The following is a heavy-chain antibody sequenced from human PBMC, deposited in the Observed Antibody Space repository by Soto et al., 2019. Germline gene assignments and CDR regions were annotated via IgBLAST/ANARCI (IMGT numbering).Heavy chain of an antibody. CDR1: GGSFSGYY. CDR3: ARGGGGLIHCSGGSCPAFYYYYYYMDV. V-gene: IGHV4-34*01. D-gene: IGHD2-15*01. J-gene: IGHJ6*03. CDR2: INHSGST. Sequence: QVQLQQWGAGLLKPSETLSLTCAVYGGSFSGYYWSWIRQPPGKGLEWIGEINHSGSTNYNPSLKSRVTISVDTSKKQFSLKLGSVTAADTAVYYCARGGGGLIHCSGGSCPAFYYYYYYMDVWGKGTTVTVSS.